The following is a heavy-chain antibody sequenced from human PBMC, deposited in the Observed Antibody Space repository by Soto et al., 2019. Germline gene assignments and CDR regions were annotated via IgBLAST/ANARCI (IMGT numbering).Heavy chain of an antibody. CDR3: ARGGGVGVAGSAAFDM. V-gene: IGHV1-2*02. CDR1: GYPVTAYY. Sequence: QLHLVQSGAVVKKPGASVTVSCSASGYPVTAYYMHWVRQAPGRGLEWMGGINPATGAAKYTQTFQGRVTMTRAPSTSTVFMELSGLPSEDTAVFYWARGGGVGVAGSAAFDMWGQGTLVTVSS. D-gene: IGHD3-3*01. J-gene: IGHJ3*02. CDR2: INPATGAA.